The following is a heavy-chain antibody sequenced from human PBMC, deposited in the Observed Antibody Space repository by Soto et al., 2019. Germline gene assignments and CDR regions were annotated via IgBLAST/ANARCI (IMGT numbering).Heavy chain of an antibody. D-gene: IGHD3-16*01. CDR2: ISWNSGSI. J-gene: IGHJ4*02. Sequence: GGSLRLSCAASGFTFDDYAMHWVRQAPGKGLEWVSGISWNSGSIGYADSVKGRFTISRDNAKNSLYLQMNSLRAEDTALYYCAKDWGGGVLDDDYWGQGTLVTVSS. V-gene: IGHV3-9*01. CDR3: AKDWGGGVLDDDY. CDR1: GFTFDDYA.